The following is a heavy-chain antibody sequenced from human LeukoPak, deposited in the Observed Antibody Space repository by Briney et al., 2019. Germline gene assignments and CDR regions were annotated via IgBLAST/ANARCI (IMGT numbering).Heavy chain of an antibody. CDR1: RFTFSSYW. D-gene: IGHD4-23*01. Sequence: GGSLRLSCAASRFTFSSYWMSRVRQAPGKGLEWVANIKQDGSETYYVDSVKGRFTISRDNAKNSLYLQMNGLRAEDTAVYYCARDFGGNSIDYWGQGTLVTVSS. CDR2: IKQDGSET. V-gene: IGHV3-7*05. J-gene: IGHJ4*02. CDR3: ARDFGGNSIDY.